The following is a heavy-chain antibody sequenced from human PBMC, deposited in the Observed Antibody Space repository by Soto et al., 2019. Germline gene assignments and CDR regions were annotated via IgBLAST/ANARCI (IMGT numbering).Heavy chain of an antibody. CDR3: ASRDPGTRVDY. J-gene: IGHJ4*02. CDR1: GGSFTSNNW. Sequence: QVQLQESGPGLVKPSGTLSLTCAVSGGSFTSNNWWTWVRQPPGQGLEWIGEIYRTGSPHYNPSPKGRVTISLDKSENQFSLKVTSLTAADTAVYYCASRDPGTRVDYWGQGTLVTVSS. V-gene: IGHV4-4*02. D-gene: IGHD1-7*01. CDR2: IYRTGSP.